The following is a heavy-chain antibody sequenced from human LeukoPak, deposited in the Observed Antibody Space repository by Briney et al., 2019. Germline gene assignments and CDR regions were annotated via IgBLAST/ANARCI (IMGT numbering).Heavy chain of an antibody. CDR3: ASRIPYDSSSY. D-gene: IGHD3-22*01. Sequence: GGSLRLSCAASGFTFSSYSMNWVRPAPGKGLEWVSSISSSSSYIYYADSVKGRFTSSRDNAKNSLYLQMNSLRAEDTAGYYCASRIPYDSSSYWGQGTLVTVSS. J-gene: IGHJ4*02. V-gene: IGHV3-21*01. CDR1: GFTFSSYS. CDR2: ISSSSSYI.